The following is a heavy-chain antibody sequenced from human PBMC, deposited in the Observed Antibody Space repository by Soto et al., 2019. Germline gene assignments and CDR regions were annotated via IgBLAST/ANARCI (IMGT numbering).Heavy chain of an antibody. V-gene: IGHV2-5*02. CDR1: GFSLSTSGVG. CDR2: IYWDDDK. Sequence: QITLKESGPTLVKPTQTLTLTCTFSGFSLSTSGVGVGWIRQPPGKALEWLALIYWDDDKRYSPSLKSRLTITKDTSQDQVVLTMTTMDPVDTATYYCAHTLRLGQFDPWGQGTLVTVSS. D-gene: IGHD6-25*01. J-gene: IGHJ5*02. CDR3: AHTLRLGQFDP.